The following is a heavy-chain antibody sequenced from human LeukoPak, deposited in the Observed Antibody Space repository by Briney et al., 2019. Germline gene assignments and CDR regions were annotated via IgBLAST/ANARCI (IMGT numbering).Heavy chain of an antibody. CDR3: AKRGYCSSTSCYEVGY. CDR1: GFTFSSYG. CDR2: IRYDGSNK. J-gene: IGHJ4*02. V-gene: IGHV3-30*02. D-gene: IGHD2-2*01. Sequence: GGSLRLSCAASGFTFSSYGMHWVRQAPGKGLEWVAFIRYDGSNKYYADSVKGRFTISRDNSKNTLYLQMNSLRAEDTAVCYCAKRGYCSSTSCYEVGYWGQGTLVTVSS.